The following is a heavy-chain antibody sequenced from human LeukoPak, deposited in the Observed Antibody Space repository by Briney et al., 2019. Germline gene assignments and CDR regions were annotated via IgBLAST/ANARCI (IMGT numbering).Heavy chain of an antibody. D-gene: IGHD6-13*01. J-gene: IGHJ6*03. Sequence: ASVKVSCKASGYTFTSYGISWVRQAPGQWLEWMGWISAYNGNTNYAQKLQGRVTMTTDTSTSTAYMELRSLRSDDTAVYYCARASSSWSRDYHYYYMDVWGKGTTVTVSS. CDR2: ISAYNGNT. V-gene: IGHV1-18*01. CDR1: GYTFTSYG. CDR3: ARASSSWSRDYHYYYMDV.